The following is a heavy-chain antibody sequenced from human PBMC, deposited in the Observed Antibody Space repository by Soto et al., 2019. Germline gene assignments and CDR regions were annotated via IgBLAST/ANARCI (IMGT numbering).Heavy chain of an antibody. CDR2: IIPIFSTA. Sequence: QVQLVQSGAEVKKPGSSVKVSCKASGGTFSSYAISWVRQAPGQGLEWMGGIIPIFSTANYAQKFKGSVTITADESTSTAYMELSSLRSEDTAVSYCARVRDCGGDCYSYYSMAVCSQGTTVTVSS. V-gene: IGHV1-69*01. CDR1: GGTFSSYA. J-gene: IGHJ6*02. CDR3: ARVRDCGGDCYSYYSMAV. D-gene: IGHD2-21*02.